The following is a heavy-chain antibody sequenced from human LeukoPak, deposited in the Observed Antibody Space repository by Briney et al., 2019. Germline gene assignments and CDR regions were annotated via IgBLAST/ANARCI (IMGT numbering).Heavy chain of an antibody. CDR1: GFTFSTYA. V-gene: IGHV3-23*01. J-gene: IGHJ4*02. D-gene: IGHD3-22*01. CDR3: ASRPRSTVVAPWDY. CDR2: ISASGDTT. Sequence: GGSLRLSCAASGFTFSTYAMAWVRRATGKGLEWVSGISASGDTTYYGDSVKGRFIISKDYSKNTLYLQMNGLRAEDTALYYCASRPRSTVVAPWDYWGQGTLVTVSS.